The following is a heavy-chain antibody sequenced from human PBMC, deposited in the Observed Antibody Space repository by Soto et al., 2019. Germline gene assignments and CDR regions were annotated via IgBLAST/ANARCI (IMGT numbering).Heavy chain of an antibody. Sequence: SVGFLRFSCAASGVTFISYSMNWVRQAPGKGLEWVSSISYSSSYIYYADSVKGRFTISRDNAKNSLYLQMNSLRAEDTAVYYCARDLGRLMGATPGYWGQGTLVTVSS. D-gene: IGHD1-26*01. CDR2: ISYSSSYI. V-gene: IGHV3-21*01. J-gene: IGHJ4*02. CDR3: ARDLGRLMGATPGY. CDR1: GVTFISYS.